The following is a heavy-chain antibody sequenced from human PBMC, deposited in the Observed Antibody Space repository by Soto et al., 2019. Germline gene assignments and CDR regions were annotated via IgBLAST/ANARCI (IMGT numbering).Heavy chain of an antibody. Sequence: QVQLQESGPGLVKPSQTLSLTCTVSGGSISSGGYYWSWIRQHPGKGLEWIGYINYSGSTYSNPSLRSRVTISVDTSKNQFSLKLSSVTAAHTAVYYCARVRYCSGGSCYPRFDPWGQGTLVTVSS. D-gene: IGHD2-15*01. CDR2: INYSGST. V-gene: IGHV4-31*03. CDR3: ARVRYCSGGSCYPRFDP. J-gene: IGHJ5*02. CDR1: GGSISSGGYY.